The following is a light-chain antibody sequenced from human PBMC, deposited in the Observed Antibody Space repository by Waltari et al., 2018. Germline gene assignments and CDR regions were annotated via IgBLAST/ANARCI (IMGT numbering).Light chain of an antibody. CDR1: QSILYNSNNKNY. V-gene: IGKV4-1*01. J-gene: IGKJ4*01. Sequence: DIVMTQSPASLALSLGERATISCKSSQSILYNSNNKNYLAWYQQTPGQPPKLLIYWASTRESGVPDRFSGSGSGSDFTLTITRLQAEDVAVYYCQQFYNTPLTFGGGTKVEIK. CDR3: QQFYNTPLT. CDR2: WAS.